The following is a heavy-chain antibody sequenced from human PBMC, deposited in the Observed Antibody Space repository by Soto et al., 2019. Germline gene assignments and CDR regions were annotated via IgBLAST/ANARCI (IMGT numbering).Heavy chain of an antibody. CDR1: GFSFTSYA. V-gene: IGHV3-23*01. CDR3: ARWSFLDY. J-gene: IGHJ4*02. Sequence: VGSLRLSCAASGFSFTSYALSWVRQAPGKGLEWVSTISGSDGKTYYADSVKGRFSISRDTSKTTLYLQMNSLRVEDTAVYYCARWSFLDYWGQGTRVTVSS. CDR2: ISGSDGKT. D-gene: IGHD1-26*01.